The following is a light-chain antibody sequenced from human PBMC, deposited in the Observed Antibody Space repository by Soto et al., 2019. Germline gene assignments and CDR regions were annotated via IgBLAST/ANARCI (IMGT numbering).Light chain of an antibody. CDR3: QQSYTTASIT. CDR1: QSISRN. V-gene: IGKV1-39*01. J-gene: IGKJ5*01. Sequence: DIQMTQSPSSLSASVGDRVTITCRASQSISRNLNWYQHKPGKAPKLLIYAASSLQNGVPSRFSGGGSGTEFTLSISSLQPEHFGTYYCQQSYTTASITFGQGTRLEIK. CDR2: AAS.